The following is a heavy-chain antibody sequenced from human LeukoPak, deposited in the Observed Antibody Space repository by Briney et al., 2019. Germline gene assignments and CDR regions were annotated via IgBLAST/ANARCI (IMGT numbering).Heavy chain of an antibody. CDR2: IPFDGTTS. D-gene: IGHD1-26*01. CDR1: GFIFGNYA. Sequence: GGSLRLSCAASGFIFGNYAIHWVRQAPGKGLEWVSLIPFDGTTSFYADSVKGRFTVSRDNSNNTLRLHLSGLKTEDTAIYYCARTSGREKNFDFWGQGTLVTVSP. J-gene: IGHJ4*02. CDR3: ARTSGREKNFDF. V-gene: IGHV3-30-3*01.